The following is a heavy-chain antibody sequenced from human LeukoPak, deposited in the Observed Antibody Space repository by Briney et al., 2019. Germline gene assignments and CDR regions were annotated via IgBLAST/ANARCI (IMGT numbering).Heavy chain of an antibody. V-gene: IGHV3-23*01. Sequence: GGSLRLSCAAPGVTFSTHAMSRVRQAPGKGLEWVSVISGSGGSTYYADSLKGRFTISRDNSENTLYLQMNSLRAEDTAVYYCAKDTDKWLFYAFDIWGQGTMVTVAS. D-gene: IGHD6-19*01. CDR1: GVTFSTHA. CDR3: AKDTDKWLFYAFDI. CDR2: ISGSGGST. J-gene: IGHJ3*02.